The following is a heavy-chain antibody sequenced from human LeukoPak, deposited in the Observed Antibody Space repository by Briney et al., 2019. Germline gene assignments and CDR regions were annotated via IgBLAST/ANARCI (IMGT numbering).Heavy chain of an antibody. D-gene: IGHD2-2*01. CDR1: GYTFTSYG. CDR3: ARTHSPYCSSTSCYSPQTTLSGENWFDP. CDR2: ISAYNGNT. J-gene: IGHJ5*02. V-gene: IGHV1-18*01. Sequence: ASVKVSCKASGYTFTSYGISWVRQAPGQGLEWMGWISAYNGNTNYAQKLQGRVTMTTDTSTSTAYMELRSLRSDDTAVYYCARTHSPYCSSTSCYSPQTTLSGENWFDPWGQGTLVTVSS.